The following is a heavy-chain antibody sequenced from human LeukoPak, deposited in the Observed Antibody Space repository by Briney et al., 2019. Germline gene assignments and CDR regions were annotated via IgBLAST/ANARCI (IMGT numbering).Heavy chain of an antibody. CDR3: ARHRSGSYVRYFDF. CDR2: IYYIGTS. D-gene: IGHD1-26*01. V-gene: IGHV4-39*01. CDR1: GDSINTSNYF. Sequence: SETLSLTCTVSGDSINTSNYFWGWIRQSTGKGLEWIGNIYYIGTSDYNPSLKSRVTISIDTSKNQFSLNLRSVTAADTAFYYCARHRSGSYVRYFDFWGQGALVTVSS. J-gene: IGHJ4*02.